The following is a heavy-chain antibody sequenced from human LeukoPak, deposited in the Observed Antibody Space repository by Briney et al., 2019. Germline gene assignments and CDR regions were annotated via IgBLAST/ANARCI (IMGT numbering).Heavy chain of an antibody. Sequence: KPSETLSLTCAVYGESFSGYYWSWIRQPPGKGLEWIGEINHSGSTNYNPSLKSRVTISLDRSKNNFSLRLTSVTAADTAAYYCARQNIPVFGPPQAPGAFDVWGQGTMLTVSS. V-gene: IGHV4-34*01. D-gene: IGHD3-3*01. CDR1: GESFSGYY. CDR3: ARQNIPVFGPPQAPGAFDV. J-gene: IGHJ3*01. CDR2: INHSGST.